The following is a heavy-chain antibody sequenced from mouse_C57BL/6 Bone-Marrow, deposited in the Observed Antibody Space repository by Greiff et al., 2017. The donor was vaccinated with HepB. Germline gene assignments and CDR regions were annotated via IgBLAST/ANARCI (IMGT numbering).Heavy chain of an antibody. Sequence: QVQLKESGAELARPGASVKMSCKASGYTFTSYTMNWVKQRPGQGLEWIGYINPSSGYTKYNEKFKDKATLTADKSSSTAYMQLSSLTSEDSAVYYGARRADCEMDYWGQGTSVTVSS. V-gene: IGHV1-4*01. D-gene: IGHD3-1*01. J-gene: IGHJ4*01. CDR1: GYTFTSYT. CDR3: ARRADCEMDY. CDR2: INPSSGYT.